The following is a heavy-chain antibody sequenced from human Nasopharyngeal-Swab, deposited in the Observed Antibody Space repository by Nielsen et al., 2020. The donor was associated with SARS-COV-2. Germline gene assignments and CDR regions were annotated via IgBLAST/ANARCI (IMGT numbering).Heavy chain of an antibody. V-gene: IGHV3-30*18. CDR1: GFTFSSYG. Sequence: GGSLRLSCAASGFTFSSYGMHWIRQAPGKGLEWVAVISYDGSNKYYADSVKGRFTISRDNSKNTLYLQMNSLRAEDTAVYYCAKSGIAAAGIFDYWGQGTLVTVSS. CDR2: ISYDGSNK. J-gene: IGHJ4*02. CDR3: AKSGIAAAGIFDY. D-gene: IGHD6-13*01.